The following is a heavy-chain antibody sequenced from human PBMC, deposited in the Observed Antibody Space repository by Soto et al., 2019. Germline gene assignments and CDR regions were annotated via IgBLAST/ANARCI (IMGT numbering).Heavy chain of an antibody. Sequence: PGGSLRLSCAASGFTFSDYYMSWIRQAPGKGLEWVSYISSSGSTIYYADSVKGRFTISRDNAKNSLYLQMNSLRAEDTAVYYCARGTYNWNDLDEWVFDYWGQGTLVTVSS. D-gene: IGHD1-20*01. CDR3: ARGTYNWNDLDEWVFDY. J-gene: IGHJ4*02. CDR2: ISSSGSTI. CDR1: GFTFSDYY. V-gene: IGHV3-11*01.